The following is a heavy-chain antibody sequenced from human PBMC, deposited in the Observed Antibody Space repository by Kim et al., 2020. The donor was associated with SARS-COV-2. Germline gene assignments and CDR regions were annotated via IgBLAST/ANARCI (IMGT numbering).Heavy chain of an antibody. Sequence: SETLSLTCTVYGGSISSYYWSWIRQPPGKGLEWIGYIYYSGSTNYNPSLKSRVTISVDTSKNQFSLKLSSVTAADTAVYYCARVGGTGSYSFDYWGQGTLVTVSS. CDR2: IYYSGST. CDR3: ARVGGTGSYSFDY. D-gene: IGHD1-26*01. V-gene: IGHV4-59*01. CDR1: GGSISSYY. J-gene: IGHJ4*02.